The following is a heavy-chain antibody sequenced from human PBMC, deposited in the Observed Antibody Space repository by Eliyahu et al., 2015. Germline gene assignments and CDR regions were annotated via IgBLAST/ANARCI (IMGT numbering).Heavy chain of an antibody. D-gene: IGHD1-26*01. V-gene: IGHV4-59*01. CDR1: GGXISGXY. J-gene: IGHJ6*03. Sequence: QVQLQESGPGLVKASETLSLTCTXXGGXISGXYWSWIRQPPGKGLEWIGYVYYSGSANYNPSLKSRVIISPDTSKNQFSLRLTSVTAADTAVYYCARCGELSPGRHYLDVWGKGTTVTVSS. CDR3: ARCGELSPGRHYLDV. CDR2: VYYSGSA.